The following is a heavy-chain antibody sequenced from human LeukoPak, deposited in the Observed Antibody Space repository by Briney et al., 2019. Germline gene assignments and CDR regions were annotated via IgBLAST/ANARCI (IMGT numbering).Heavy chain of an antibody. CDR2: IKSKTEGGTT. D-gene: IGHD6-13*01. CDR3: TTDYEVAAAGTFDY. V-gene: IGHV3-15*01. J-gene: IGHJ4*02. CDR1: GFTFSDAW. Sequence: GSLRLSCAASGFTFSDAWMSWVRQAPGKGLEWVGRIKSKTEGGTTDYAAPVKGRFTISRDDSKNTLYLQMNSLKTEDTAVYYCTTDYEVAAAGTFDYWGQGTLVTVSS.